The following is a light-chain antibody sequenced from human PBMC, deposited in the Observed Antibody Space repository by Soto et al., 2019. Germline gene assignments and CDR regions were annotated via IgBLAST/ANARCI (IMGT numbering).Light chain of an antibody. Sequence: DIQMTQSPSSLSVSVGDRVAITCRASQGINNHLAWYQQKPGEVPKLLIFAASTLHSGVPSQFSGSVSGTDFTLTISSLQPEDVATYYCQKYNSAPLTFGQGTKLEI. J-gene: IGKJ2*01. V-gene: IGKV1-27*01. CDR2: AAS. CDR3: QKYNSAPLT. CDR1: QGINNH.